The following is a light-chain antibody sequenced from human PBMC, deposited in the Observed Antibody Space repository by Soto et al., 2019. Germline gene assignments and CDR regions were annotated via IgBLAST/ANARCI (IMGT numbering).Light chain of an antibody. J-gene: IGKJ4*01. CDR2: DAS. CDR3: QQYDNVPHT. Sequence: DIQMTQSPSSLSASVGDRVTITCQASQDISNYLNRYQQKPGKAPKLLIYDASNLETGVPSRFSGSGCGTDFTFTISSLQPEGIATYYCQQYDNVPHTFGGGTKVEIK. V-gene: IGKV1-33*01. CDR1: QDISNY.